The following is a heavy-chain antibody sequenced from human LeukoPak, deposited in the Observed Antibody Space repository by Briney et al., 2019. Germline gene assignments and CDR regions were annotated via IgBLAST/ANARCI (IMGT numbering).Heavy chain of an antibody. CDR3: ARDLMAVAGTGVDY. D-gene: IGHD6-19*01. CDR2: ISRAGDYS. J-gene: IGHJ4*02. Sequence: GGSLRLSCVASGFTFSSYSMNWVRQAPGKGLEWVSSISRAGDYSYSEDSVKGRFTISRDNAKDSLYLQLNSLRAEDTAIYYFARDLMAVAGTGVDYWGQGALVTVSS. CDR1: GFTFSSYS. V-gene: IGHV3-21*01.